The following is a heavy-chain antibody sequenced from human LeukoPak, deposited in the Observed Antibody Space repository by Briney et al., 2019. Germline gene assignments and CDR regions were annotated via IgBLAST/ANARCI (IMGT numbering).Heavy chain of an antibody. CDR1: GFTFSSYS. Sequence: GGSLRLSCAASGFTFSSYSMNWVRQAPGKGLEWVSVIYSGGSTYYADSVKGRFTISRDNSKNTLYLQMNSLRAEDTAVYYCASGQLSSGYYYGMDVWGQGTTVTVSS. J-gene: IGHJ6*02. CDR2: IYSGGST. V-gene: IGHV3-53*01. CDR3: ASGQLSSGYYYGMDV.